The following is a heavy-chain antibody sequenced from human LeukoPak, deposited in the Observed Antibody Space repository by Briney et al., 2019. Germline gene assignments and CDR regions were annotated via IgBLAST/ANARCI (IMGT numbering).Heavy chain of an antibody. CDR2: ISYDGSNK. J-gene: IGHJ4*02. D-gene: IGHD3-22*01. V-gene: IGHV3-30*03. CDR3: ARPYDSSGPEYY. Sequence: GRSLRLSCAASGFTFSSYGMHWVRQAPGKGLEWVAVISYDGSNKYYADSVKGRFTISRDNSKNTLYLQMNSLRAEDTAVYYCARPYDSSGPEYYWGQGTLVTVSS. CDR1: GFTFSSYG.